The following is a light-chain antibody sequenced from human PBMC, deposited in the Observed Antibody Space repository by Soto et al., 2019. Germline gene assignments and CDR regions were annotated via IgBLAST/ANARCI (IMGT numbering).Light chain of an antibody. CDR3: QQYGSSRLT. Sequence: EIVLTQSPGTLSLSPGERATLSCRASQSVSSSYLAWYQQKPGQAPRLLIYGAASRATGIPDRFSGNGSGTDFTLTISRLEPEDFAVYYCQQYGSSRLTFGGGTKVDIK. CDR1: QSVSSSY. V-gene: IGKV3-20*01. CDR2: GAA. J-gene: IGKJ4*01.